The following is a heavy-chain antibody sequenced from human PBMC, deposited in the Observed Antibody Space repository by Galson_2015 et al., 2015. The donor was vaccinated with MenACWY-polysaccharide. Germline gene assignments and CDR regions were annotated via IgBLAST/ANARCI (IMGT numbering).Heavy chain of an antibody. CDR3: AREDGSGFPDGMDV. V-gene: IGHV3-74*01. D-gene: IGHD3-10*01. J-gene: IGHJ6*02. CDR2: INSDGSST. CDR1: GFTFSSYW. Sequence: SLRLSCAASGFTFSSYWMHWVRQAPGKGLVWVSRINSDGSSTSYADSVKGRFTISRDNAKNTLYLQMNSLRAEDTAVYYCAREDGSGFPDGMDVWGQGTTVTVSS.